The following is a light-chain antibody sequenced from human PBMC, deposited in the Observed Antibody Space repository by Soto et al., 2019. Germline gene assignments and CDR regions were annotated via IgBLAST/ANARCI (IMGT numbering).Light chain of an antibody. Sequence: QSALTQPPSASGSPGQSVTISCPGTSSDVGGYNYVSWYQQHPGKAPKLMIYEVNKRPSGVPDRFSGSKSGNTASLTVSGLQAEDEADYYCSSHAASGVFGGGTKLTVL. CDR1: SSDVGGYNY. V-gene: IGLV2-8*01. J-gene: IGLJ3*02. CDR2: EVN. CDR3: SSHAASGV.